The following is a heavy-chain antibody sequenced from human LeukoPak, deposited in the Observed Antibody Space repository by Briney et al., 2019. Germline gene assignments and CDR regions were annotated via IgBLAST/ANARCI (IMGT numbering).Heavy chain of an antibody. CDR2: ISSSGSTI. CDR3: ATGLLLPNDAFDI. D-gene: IGHD3-22*01. J-gene: IGHJ3*02. CDR1: GFTFSSYE. V-gene: IGHV3-48*03. Sequence: GGSLRLSCAASGFTFSSYEMNWVRQAPGEGLQWVSYISSSGSTIYYADSVKGRFTISRDNAKNSLYLQMNSLRAEDMAVYYCATGLLLPNDAFDIWGQGTMVTVSS.